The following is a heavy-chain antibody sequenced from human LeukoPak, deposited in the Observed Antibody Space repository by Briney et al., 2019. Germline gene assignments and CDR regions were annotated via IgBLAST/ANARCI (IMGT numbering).Heavy chain of an antibody. Sequence: GGSLRLSCAASGFTFSSYAMSWVRQAPGKGLEWVSAISGSGGRTYYADSVKSRFTISRDNSKNTLYLQMNSLRAEDTAVYYCAKDLVLGSRAFDIWGQGTMVTVSS. V-gene: IGHV3-23*01. D-gene: IGHD6-6*01. CDR2: ISGSGGRT. CDR1: GFTFSSYA. CDR3: AKDLVLGSRAFDI. J-gene: IGHJ3*02.